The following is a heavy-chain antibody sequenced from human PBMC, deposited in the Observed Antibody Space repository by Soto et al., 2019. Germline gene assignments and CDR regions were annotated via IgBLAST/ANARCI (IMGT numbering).Heavy chain of an antibody. CDR2: INPNSGGT. V-gene: IGHV1-2*04. Sequence: ASVKVSCKASGYTFTGYYMHWGRQAPGQGLECMGWINPNSGGTNYAQKFQGWVTMTRDTSISTAYMELSRLRSDDTAVYYCARDPFPYYYDSSGYYPGYNWFDPWGQGTLVTVSS. CDR1: GYTFTGYY. D-gene: IGHD3-22*01. J-gene: IGHJ5*02. CDR3: ARDPFPYYYDSSGYYPGYNWFDP.